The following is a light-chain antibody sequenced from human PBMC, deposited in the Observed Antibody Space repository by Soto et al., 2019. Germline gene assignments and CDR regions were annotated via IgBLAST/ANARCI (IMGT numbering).Light chain of an antibody. V-gene: IGLV1-44*01. CDR1: SSSIGKNS. CDR2: RDN. CDR3: SVWDDSLDGRV. J-gene: IGLJ3*02. Sequence: QLVLTQPPSASGTPGQRVTIACSGSSSSIGKNSVNWYQQFPGTAPKLLIYRDNQRPSGVPDRFSGSKSGTSASLAISGLHSEDEADYYCSVWDDSLDGRVFGGGTKLTVL.